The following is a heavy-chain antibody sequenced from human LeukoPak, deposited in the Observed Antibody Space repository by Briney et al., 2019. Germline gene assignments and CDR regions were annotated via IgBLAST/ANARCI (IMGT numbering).Heavy chain of an antibody. V-gene: IGHV3-53*01. CDR2: IYSGGST. Sequence: PGGSLRLSCAASGFTVSSNYMSWVRQAPGKGLEWVSVIYSGGSTYYADSVKGRFTISRDNSKNTLYLQMNSLRAGDTAVYYCAKDPRHPKYYDFWSGLYYFDYWGQGTLVTVSS. CDR3: AKDPRHPKYYDFWSGLYYFDY. CDR1: GFTVSSNY. D-gene: IGHD3-3*01. J-gene: IGHJ4*02.